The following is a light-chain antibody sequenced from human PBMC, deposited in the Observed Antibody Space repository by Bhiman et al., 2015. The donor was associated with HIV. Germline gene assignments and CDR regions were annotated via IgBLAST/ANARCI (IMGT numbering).Light chain of an antibody. CDR3: SSYTGSNTVV. J-gene: IGLJ2*01. V-gene: IGLV2-8*01. Sequence: QSALTQPPSASGSPGQSVTISCTGTSSDVGGWDYVSWYQQHPGKAPQLIIKEVNMRPSGVPDRFSGLQAEDEADYYCSSYTGSNTVVFGGGTKLTVL. CDR2: EVN. CDR1: SSDVGGWDY.